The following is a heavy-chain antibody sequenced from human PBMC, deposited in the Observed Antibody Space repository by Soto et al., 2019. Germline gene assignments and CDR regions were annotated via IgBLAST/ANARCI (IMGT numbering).Heavy chain of an antibody. J-gene: IGHJ1*01. Sequence: QVQLVQSGAEVKKPGSSVKVSCKASGGTFSSYAISWVRQAPGQGLEWMGGIIPIFGTANYAQKFQGRVTITADESTSTAYMKLSSMRSEDTAVYYCARVATSTAVVIIGYFQHWGQGTLVTVSS. D-gene: IGHD3-3*01. CDR2: IIPIFGTA. CDR1: GGTFSSYA. CDR3: ARVATSTAVVIIGYFQH. V-gene: IGHV1-69*12.